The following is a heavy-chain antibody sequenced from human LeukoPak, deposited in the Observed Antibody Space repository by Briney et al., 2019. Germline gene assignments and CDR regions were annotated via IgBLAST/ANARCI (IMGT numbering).Heavy chain of an antibody. CDR2: SSQRAI. J-gene: IGHJ4*02. Sequence: GGSLRLSCAASGFTFSDYYMSSSQRAINYGDSVKGRFTTSRDNAKNSLYLQMNSLRAEDTAIYYCAGRASDSYLLYRGQGILVTVSA. CDR1: GFTFSDYY. CDR3: AGRASDSYLLY. V-gene: IGHV3-11*01. D-gene: IGHD2-15*01.